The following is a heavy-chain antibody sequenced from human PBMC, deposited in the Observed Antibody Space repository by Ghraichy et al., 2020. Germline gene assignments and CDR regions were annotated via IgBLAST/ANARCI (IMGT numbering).Heavy chain of an antibody. Sequence: ASVKVSCKASGYTFTGYYMHWVRQAPGQGLEWMGWINPNSGGTNYAQKFQGWVTMTRDTSISTAYMELSRLRSDDTAVYYCARGAPFAQLVQSGDYYYGMDVWGQGTTVTVSS. CDR1: GYTFTGYY. CDR2: INPNSGGT. J-gene: IGHJ6*02. CDR3: ARGAPFAQLVQSGDYYYGMDV. D-gene: IGHD6-6*01. V-gene: IGHV1-2*04.